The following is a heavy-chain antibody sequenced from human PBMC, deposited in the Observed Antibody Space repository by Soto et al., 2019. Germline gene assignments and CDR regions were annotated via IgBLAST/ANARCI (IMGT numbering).Heavy chain of an antibody. CDR3: AHRVLRAVFGLVTTTAIYFDF. V-gene: IGHV2-5*02. Sequence: QITLNESGPTGVKPTETLTLTCTFSGFSLTTSGVGVGWVSQSPGKAPEWLAFMYWDGDKRYSTSLKSRLTITKDTSKNQVVLTMANVDPADTATYYCAHRVLRAVFGLVTTTAIYFDFWGQGTPVVVSS. D-gene: IGHD3-3*01. CDR2: MYWDGDK. J-gene: IGHJ4*02. CDR1: GFSLTTSGVG.